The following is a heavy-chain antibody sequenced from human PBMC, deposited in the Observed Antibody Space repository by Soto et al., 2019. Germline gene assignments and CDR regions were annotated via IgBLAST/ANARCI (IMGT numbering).Heavy chain of an antibody. V-gene: IGHV3-74*01. D-gene: IGHD6-19*01. CDR3: ASIYSGGIEGFDP. J-gene: IGHJ5*02. CDR1: GFTHSGYC. Sequence: VMSLRLSCAASGFTHSGYCLPLDGRVPGEGLVCVACMNGEGRPRSYAASVKGRFTIYRDNAKNTLYLQINSLRAEDTAVYFCASIYSGGIEGFDPWGQGTLVTVSS. CDR2: MNGEGRPR.